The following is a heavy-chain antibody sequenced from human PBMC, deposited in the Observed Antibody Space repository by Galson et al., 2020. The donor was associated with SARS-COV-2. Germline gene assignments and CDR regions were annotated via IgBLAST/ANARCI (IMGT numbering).Heavy chain of an antibody. D-gene: IGHD3-10*01. CDR3: AKDRASSSSPEGAFDI. CDR1: GFTFSSYA. Sequence: GESLKISCSASGFTFSSYAMSWVPQAPGKGLEWVSAISGSGGSTYYADSVKGRFTISRDNSKNTQYLQMNSLRAEDTAVYYCAKDRASSSSPEGAFDIWGQGTMVTVSS. J-gene: IGHJ3*02. V-gene: IGHV3-23*01. CDR2: ISGSGGST.